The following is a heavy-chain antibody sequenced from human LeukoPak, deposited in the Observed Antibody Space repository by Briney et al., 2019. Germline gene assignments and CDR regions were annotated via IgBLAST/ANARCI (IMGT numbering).Heavy chain of an antibody. J-gene: IGHJ4*02. V-gene: IGHV1-2*02. CDR2: INPNSGGT. CDR3: ARVGCSGGSCYGYYFDY. D-gene: IGHD2-15*01. CDR1: VYTFTGYY. Sequence: GGSVKVSCKASVYTFTGYYMHGVRQAPGQGLEWMGWINPNSGGTNYAQKFQGRVKMRRDTSISTAYMELSRLRYDDRAVYYCARVGCSGGSCYGYYFDYWGQGTLVTVSS.